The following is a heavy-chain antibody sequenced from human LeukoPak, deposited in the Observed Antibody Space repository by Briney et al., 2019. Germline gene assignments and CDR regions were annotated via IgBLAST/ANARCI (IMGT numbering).Heavy chain of an antibody. V-gene: IGHV3-11*04. CDR2: ISGSGRTI. J-gene: IGHJ4*02. CDR1: GFTFSDYY. Sequence: KPGGSLRLSCAASGFTFSDYYMSWIRQAPGEGLEWVSYISGSGRTIYYADSVKGRFTVSRDNAMNSLYVQMNSLRGEDTAVYYCASYYYDSSGYRNYWGQGTLVTVSS. CDR3: ASYYYDSSGYRNY. D-gene: IGHD3-22*01.